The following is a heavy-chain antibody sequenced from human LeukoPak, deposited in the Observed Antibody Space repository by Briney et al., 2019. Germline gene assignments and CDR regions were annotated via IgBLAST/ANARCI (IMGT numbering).Heavy chain of an antibody. D-gene: IGHD2/OR15-2a*01. CDR3: AKRLGCTTTKCYGFDY. V-gene: IGHV3-23*01. CDR1: GFTFGTYA. Sequence: GGSLRLSCVASGFTFGTYAMSWVRQAPGKGLEWVSAVSVSGDSTYYADSVKDHFTISRDNSKNTLYLHMNSLRVEDTAVYYCAKRLGCTTTKCYGFDYWGQGTLVTVSS. CDR2: VSVSGDST. J-gene: IGHJ4*02.